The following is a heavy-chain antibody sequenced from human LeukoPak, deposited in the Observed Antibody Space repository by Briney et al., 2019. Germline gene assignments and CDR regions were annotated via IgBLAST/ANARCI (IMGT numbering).Heavy chain of an antibody. D-gene: IGHD2-2*02. Sequence: PSETLSLTCTVSGGSISSYYWSWIRQPPGKGLEWIGYIYYSGSTNYNPSLKSRATISVDTSKNQFSLKLSSVTAADTAVYYCARSGVYCSSTSCYSLPGADYYYYYGMDVWGQGTTVTVSS. CDR2: IYYSGST. CDR3: ARSGVYCSSTSCYSLPGADYYYYYGMDV. CDR1: GGSISSYY. J-gene: IGHJ6*02. V-gene: IGHV4-59*01.